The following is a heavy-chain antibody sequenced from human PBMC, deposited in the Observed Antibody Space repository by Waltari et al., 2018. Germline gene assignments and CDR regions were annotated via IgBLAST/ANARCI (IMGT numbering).Heavy chain of an antibody. CDR2: NYHRGSA. CDR1: GFPIGSEYY. CDR3: ARLSPYTSSGDFFDP. V-gene: IGHV4-38-2*01. J-gene: IGHJ5*02. Sequence: QVQLQESGPRLVKPSETLSLTCSVSGFPIGSEYYWAWVRQSPGAGLVWIGSNYHRGSADYNPSLKGRVTIAVDTSKNQFSLKLTSVTVADSGVYYCARLSPYTSSGDFFDPWGQGALVTVSS. D-gene: IGHD2-21*02.